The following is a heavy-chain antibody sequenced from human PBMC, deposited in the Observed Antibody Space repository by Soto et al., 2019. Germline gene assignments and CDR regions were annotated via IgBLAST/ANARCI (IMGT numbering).Heavy chain of an antibody. CDR2: IYYSGST. V-gene: IGHV4-59*01. Sequence: SETLSLTCTVSGGSISSYYWSWIRQPPGKGLEWIGYIYYSGSTNYNPSLKSRVTISVDTSKNQFSLKLSSVTAADTAVYYCARGGDIVVVPAYYGMDVWGQGTTVT. CDR1: GGSISSYY. D-gene: IGHD2-2*01. CDR3: ARGGDIVVVPAYYGMDV. J-gene: IGHJ6*02.